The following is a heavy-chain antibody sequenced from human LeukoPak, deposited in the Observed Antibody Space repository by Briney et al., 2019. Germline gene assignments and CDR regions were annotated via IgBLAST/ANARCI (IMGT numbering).Heavy chain of an antibody. CDR2: ISYDGSNK. Sequence: GRSLRLSCAASGFTFSSYAMHWVRQAPGKGLEWVAVISYDGSNKYYADSVKGRFTISRDNSKNTLYLQMNSLRAEDTAVYYCAVTESGHDYVWGSYPGDAFDIWGQGTMVTVSS. J-gene: IGHJ3*02. CDR1: GFTFSSYA. CDR3: AVTESGHDYVWGSYPGDAFDI. V-gene: IGHV3-30*04. D-gene: IGHD3-16*02.